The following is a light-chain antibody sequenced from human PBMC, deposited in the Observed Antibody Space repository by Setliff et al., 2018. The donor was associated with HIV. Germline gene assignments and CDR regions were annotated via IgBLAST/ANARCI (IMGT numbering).Light chain of an antibody. Sequence: QSALTQPASVSGSPGQSITLSCTGSNSDVGNFRLVSWYQQHPGKAPKLIIYEGNKRPAGLSNRFPASKSGNTASLTISGLQAEDEAYYYCCSYAAIPPYVFGTGTKVTVL. V-gene: IGLV2-23*01. CDR1: NSDVGNFRL. CDR2: EGN. CDR3: CSYAAIPPYV. J-gene: IGLJ1*01.